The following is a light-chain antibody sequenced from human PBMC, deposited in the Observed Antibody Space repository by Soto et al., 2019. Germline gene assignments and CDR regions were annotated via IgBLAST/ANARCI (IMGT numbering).Light chain of an antibody. V-gene: IGKV3-15*01. CDR2: DAS. J-gene: IGKJ2*01. Sequence: EIVMTQSPATLSLSPGERATLSGRASQSVSGYLAWYQQKPGQAPRLLIYDASTRDTGIPARFSGSGSGTEFTLTISSLQSEDFAVYFCQQYNNWPRTFGQGTKLEIK. CDR3: QQYNNWPRT. CDR1: QSVSGY.